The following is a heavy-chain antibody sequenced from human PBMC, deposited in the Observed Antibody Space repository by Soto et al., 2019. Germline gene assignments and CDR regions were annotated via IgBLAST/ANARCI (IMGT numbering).Heavy chain of an antibody. V-gene: IGHV3-23*01. J-gene: IGHJ4*02. Sequence: EVQLFESGGGLVQPGGSLRLSCAASGFNFGSYAMSWVRQAPGKGPEWVSAIRSSDGRTFYANSVKGRFTISRDNSQNTVYLQMNSLRAEDMAVYSCAKGLDSDYVEAIDCWGQGTLVTVSS. CDR3: AKGLDSDYVEAIDC. CDR2: IRSSDGRT. D-gene: IGHD4-17*01. CDR1: GFNFGSYA.